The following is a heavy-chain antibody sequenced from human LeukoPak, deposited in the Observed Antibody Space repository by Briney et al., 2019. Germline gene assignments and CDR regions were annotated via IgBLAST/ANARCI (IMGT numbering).Heavy chain of an antibody. CDR2: INSDGSST. CDR1: GFTFSSYW. Sequence: GGSLSLSCAAAGFTFSSYWMHWVRQAPGKGLVWVSRINSDGSSTSYADSVKGRFTISRDNAKNTLYLQMNSLRAEDTAVYYCASDQGYSSGWSLGYWGQGTLVTVSS. V-gene: IGHV3-74*01. J-gene: IGHJ4*02. CDR3: ASDQGYSSGWSLGY. D-gene: IGHD6-19*01.